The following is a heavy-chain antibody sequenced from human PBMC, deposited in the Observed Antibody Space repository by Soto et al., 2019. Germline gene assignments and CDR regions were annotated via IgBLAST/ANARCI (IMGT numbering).Heavy chain of an antibody. Sequence: QVQLVESGGGVVQPGGSLRLSCAASGFPFSTYAMHWVRQAPGKGLEWVAVISYDGSSKYYADSVKGRFTISRDNSKNTLYMQMNSLRAEDTAVYYCARADPQGRWLADAFDIWGQGTMVTVSS. V-gene: IGHV3-30-3*01. D-gene: IGHD6-19*01. CDR2: ISYDGSSK. CDR3: ARADPQGRWLADAFDI. J-gene: IGHJ3*02. CDR1: GFPFSTYA.